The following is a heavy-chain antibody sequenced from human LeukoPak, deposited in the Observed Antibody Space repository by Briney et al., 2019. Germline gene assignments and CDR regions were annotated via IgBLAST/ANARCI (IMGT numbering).Heavy chain of an antibody. V-gene: IGHV3-66*01. D-gene: IGHD3-16*01. CDR2: ISSGGGA. J-gene: IGHJ4*02. Sequence: GGSLRLSCAASGFTVSSNYMTWVRQAPGKGLEWVSIISSGGGAYYADSMKGRFTISRDNSKNTLYLQMNSLRAEDTAVYYCARSIYDYVWGSLDYWGQGTLVTVSS. CDR3: ARSIYDYVWGSLDY. CDR1: GFTVSSNY.